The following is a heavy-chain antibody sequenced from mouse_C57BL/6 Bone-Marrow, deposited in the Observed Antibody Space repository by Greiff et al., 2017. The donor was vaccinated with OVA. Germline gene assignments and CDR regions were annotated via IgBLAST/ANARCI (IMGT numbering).Heavy chain of an antibody. Sequence: QVQLKQPGAELVRPGTSVKLSCKASGYTFTSYWMHWVKQRPGQGLEWIGVIDPSDSYTNYNQKFKGKATLTVDTSSSTAYMQLSSLTSEDSADYYGGRWNTAVVDSDYWGKGTTLTVSS. CDR2: IDPSDSYT. V-gene: IGHV1-59*01. D-gene: IGHD1-1*01. J-gene: IGHJ2*01. CDR1: GYTFTSYW. CDR3: GRWNTAVVDSDY.